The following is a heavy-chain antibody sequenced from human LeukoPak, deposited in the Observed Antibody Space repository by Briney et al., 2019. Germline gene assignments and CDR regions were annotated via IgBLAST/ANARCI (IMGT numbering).Heavy chain of an antibody. CDR1: GFTFNSYW. CDR2: IKQDGSEK. V-gene: IGHV3-7*01. Sequence: PGGSLRLSCAASGFTFNSYWMTWVRQAPGKGLEWVANIKQDGSEKYYVDSVKGRFTISRDNAKNSLYLHMDSLRAEDTAVYYCVRDSGGIPDYWGQGTLVTVSS. D-gene: IGHD6-13*01. CDR3: VRDSGGIPDY. J-gene: IGHJ4*02.